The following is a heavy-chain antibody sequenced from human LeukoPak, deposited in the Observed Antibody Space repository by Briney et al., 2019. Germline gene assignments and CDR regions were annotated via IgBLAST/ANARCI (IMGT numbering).Heavy chain of an antibody. Sequence: SETLSLTCTVSNGSINGYFWSCIRQPAGKGLEWIGRIHTSGTTNYNPSLKSRVTMSLDTSKNQFSLELSSVTAADTAVYYCAREETTRSQRAFDYWGQGTLVTVSS. CDR3: AREETTRSQRAFDY. CDR2: IHTSGTT. V-gene: IGHV4-4*07. D-gene: IGHD2-15*01. CDR1: NGSINGYF. J-gene: IGHJ4*02.